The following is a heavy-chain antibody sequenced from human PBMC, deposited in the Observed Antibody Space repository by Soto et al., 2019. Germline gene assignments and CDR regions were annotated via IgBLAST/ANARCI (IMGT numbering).Heavy chain of an antibody. J-gene: IGHJ4*02. V-gene: IGHV4-28*01. D-gene: IGHD2-8*02. Sequence: QVQLQESGPGLVKPSDTLSLTCAVSGTSISGDYWWGWIRQTPGKGLEWIGYISSGGATHYNPSLGSRLTMSVDTSRSPFSLKLSSVTAVDAALYYCTRKTGGYYFFEYWGRGTLVTVSS. CDR1: GTSISGDYW. CDR3: TRKTGGYYFFEY. CDR2: ISSGGAT.